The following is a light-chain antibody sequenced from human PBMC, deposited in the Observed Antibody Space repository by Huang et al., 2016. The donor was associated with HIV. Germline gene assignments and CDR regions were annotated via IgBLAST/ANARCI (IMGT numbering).Light chain of an antibody. Sequence: EVVMTQSPATLSVSPVERVTLSCRASQSVSDNFAWYQQKPCQPPRLLLYGASTRATGVPARFRGSGSGTEFTLTISSLQSEDFAAYYCQQYNDWPITFGPGTKVDIK. CDR3: QQYNDWPIT. CDR2: GAS. J-gene: IGKJ3*01. CDR1: QSVSDN. V-gene: IGKV3-15*01.